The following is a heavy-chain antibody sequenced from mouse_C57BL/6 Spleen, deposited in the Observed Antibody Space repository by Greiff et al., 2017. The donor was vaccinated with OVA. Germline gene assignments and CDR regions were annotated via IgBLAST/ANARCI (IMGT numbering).Heavy chain of an antibody. D-gene: IGHD1-1*01. Sequence: EVQLQQSGPGMVKPSQSLSLTCTVTGYSITSGYDWHWLRHFPGNKLEWMGYISYSGSTNYNPSLKSRISITHDTSKNHFFLKLNSVTTEDTATYYCARGVGYYGSLDYWGQGTTLTVSS. CDR1: GYSITSGYD. J-gene: IGHJ2*01. CDR3: ARGVGYYGSLDY. V-gene: IGHV3-1*01. CDR2: ISYSGST.